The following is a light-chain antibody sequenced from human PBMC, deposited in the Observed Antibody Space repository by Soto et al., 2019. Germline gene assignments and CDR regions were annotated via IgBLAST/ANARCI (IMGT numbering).Light chain of an antibody. J-gene: IGKJ4*01. CDR3: QRNFSTPLT. CDR1: QSISSY. CDR2: AAS. V-gene: IGKV1-39*01. Sequence: DIQMTQSPSSLSASVGDRVTITYRASQSISSYLHWYQQKPGKAPKLLIYAASSLQSGVPSRFSGSGSGIDFTLTISSLQPEDFATYYCQRNFSTPLTFGGGTKVEIK.